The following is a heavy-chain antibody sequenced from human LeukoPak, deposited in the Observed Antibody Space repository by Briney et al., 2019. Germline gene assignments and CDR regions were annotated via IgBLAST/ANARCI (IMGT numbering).Heavy chain of an antibody. CDR2: ISYDGSNK. D-gene: IGHD3-16*01. CDR3: AKDALAPNYDYVWGSLDFDY. J-gene: IGHJ4*02. CDR1: GFTFSSYG. V-gene: IGHV3-30*18. Sequence: PSGGSLRLSCAASGFTFSSYGMHWVRQAPGKGLEWVAVISYDGSNKYYADSVKGRFTISRDNSKNTLYLQMNGLRAEDTAVYYCAKDALAPNYDYVWGSLDFDYWGQGTLVTVSS.